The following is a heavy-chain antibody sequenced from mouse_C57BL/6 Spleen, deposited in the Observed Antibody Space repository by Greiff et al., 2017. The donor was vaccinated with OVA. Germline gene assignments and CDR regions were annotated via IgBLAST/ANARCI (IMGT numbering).Heavy chain of an antibody. CDR2: IYPGDGDT. J-gene: IGHJ1*03. Sequence: QVQLKESGPELVKPGASVKISCKASGYAFSSSWMNWVKQRPGKGLEWIGRIYPGDGDTNYTGKFKGKATLTADKSSSTAYMQLSSLTSEDSAVYFCARYYYGSFWYFDVWGTGTTVTVSS. D-gene: IGHD1-1*01. V-gene: IGHV1-82*01. CDR3: ARYYYGSFWYFDV. CDR1: GYAFSSSW.